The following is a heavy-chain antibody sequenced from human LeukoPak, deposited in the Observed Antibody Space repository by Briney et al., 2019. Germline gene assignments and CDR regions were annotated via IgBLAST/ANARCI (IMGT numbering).Heavy chain of an antibody. Sequence: PSETLSLICTVSGGSISSSSYYWGWIRQPPGKGLEWIGSIYYSGSTYYNPSLKSRVTISVDTSKNQFSLKLSSVTAADTAVYYCARLTIMITFGGVIVTTGNWFDPWGQGTLVTVSS. CDR3: ARLTIMITFGGVIVTTGNWFDP. D-gene: IGHD3-16*02. CDR2: IYYSGST. J-gene: IGHJ5*02. CDR1: GGSISSSSYY. V-gene: IGHV4-39*01.